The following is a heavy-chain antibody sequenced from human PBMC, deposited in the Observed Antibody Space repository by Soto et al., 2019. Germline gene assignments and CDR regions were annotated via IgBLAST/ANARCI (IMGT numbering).Heavy chain of an antibody. CDR3: ARGLGATILDY. V-gene: IGHV1-69*02. CDR1: GGTFSSYT. J-gene: IGHJ4*02. CDR2: IIPILGIA. D-gene: IGHD1-26*01. Sequence: QVQLVQSGAEVKKPGSSVKVSCKASGGTFSSYTISWVRQAPGQGLEWMGRIIPILGIANYAQKFQGRVTITADKSTSTAYMELRSLRSEDTAVYYCARGLGATILDYWGQGTLVTVSS.